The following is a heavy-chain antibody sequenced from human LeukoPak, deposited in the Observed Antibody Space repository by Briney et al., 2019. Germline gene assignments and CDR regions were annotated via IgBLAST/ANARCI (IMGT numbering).Heavy chain of an antibody. J-gene: IGHJ3*02. CDR2: INHGGST. CDR1: GGSISSYY. Sequence: SSETLSLTCTVSGGSISSYYWTWIRQPPGKGLEWIGEINHGGSTNYNPSLKSRVTISVDTSKNQFSLKLSSVTAADTAVYYCARGLTASTIWGQGTMVTVSS. V-gene: IGHV4-34*01. CDR3: ARGLTASTI. D-gene: IGHD2-21*02.